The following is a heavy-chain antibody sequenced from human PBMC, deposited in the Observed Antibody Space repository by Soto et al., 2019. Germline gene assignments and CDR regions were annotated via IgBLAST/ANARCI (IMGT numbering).Heavy chain of an antibody. J-gene: IGHJ4*02. D-gene: IGHD3-22*01. V-gene: IGHV4-4*07. CDR3: ARGEIRGYDY. CDR2: IYASGRT. CDR1: GGSISGYY. Sequence: QVQLQESGPGLVRTSETLALTCSVSGGSISGYYWSWIRQPAGKGLEWVGRIYASGRTNYAPSLQSRVTLSLATSENQFSLRLISVTAADSSIYYCARGEIRGYDYWGQGTLVTVS.